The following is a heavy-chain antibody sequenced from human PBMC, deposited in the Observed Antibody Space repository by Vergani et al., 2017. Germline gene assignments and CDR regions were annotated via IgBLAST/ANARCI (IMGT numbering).Heavy chain of an antibody. J-gene: IGHJ1*01. D-gene: IGHD2-15*01. CDR2: IKRDGTET. CDR3: ARISGGSAPYLHY. Sequence: VQLEESGGGLVQPGGSLRLSCAASGFTFGDYYMAWIRLAPGKGLDWVASIKRDGTETFYVDSVKGRFTISRDNAKTTLYLQMNSLRDEDRGVYYCARISGGSAPYLHYWGQGTLVTVAS. CDR1: GFTFGDYY. V-gene: IGHV3-7*01.